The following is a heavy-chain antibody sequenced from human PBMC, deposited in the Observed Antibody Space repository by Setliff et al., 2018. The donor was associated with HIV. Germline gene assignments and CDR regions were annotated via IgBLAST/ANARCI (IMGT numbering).Heavy chain of an antibody. D-gene: IGHD6-13*01. CDR3: VGGRDYGSSWSRPFYFDF. CDR1: GGSFSGYY. V-gene: IGHV4-34*01. Sequence: KTSETLSLTCAVYGGSFSGYYWSWIRQSPGKDLEWIGEVNHSGDTTYNPSLKSRVTMSVDTSKYQFSLELSSLTSADTAIYYCVGGRDYGSSWSRPFYFDFWGHGNLVTVSS. J-gene: IGHJ4*01. CDR2: VNHSGDT.